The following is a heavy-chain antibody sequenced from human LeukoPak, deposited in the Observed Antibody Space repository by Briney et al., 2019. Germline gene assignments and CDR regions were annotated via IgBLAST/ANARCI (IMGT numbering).Heavy chain of an antibody. V-gene: IGHV3-23*01. CDR1: GFTFSRYA. J-gene: IGHJ4*02. CDR3: AKVLDSGSFPDY. Sequence: GGSLRLSCAASGFTFSRYAMLWVRQSLGKGLEWVSAIGGSDGTTYYADSVKGRCIISRDNYKNILYLQMNSLRVEDTAIYYCAKVLDSGSFPDYWGQGTLATVSS. D-gene: IGHD1-26*01. CDR2: IGGSDGTT.